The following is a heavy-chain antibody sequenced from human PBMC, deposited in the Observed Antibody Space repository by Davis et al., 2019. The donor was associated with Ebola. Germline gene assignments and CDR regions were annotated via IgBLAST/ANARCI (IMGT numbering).Heavy chain of an antibody. Sequence: PGGSLRLSCAASGFTFSSYVMHWVRQAPGKGLEWVAVMAIDGSDVKQYTDSVKGRFSISRDNAKSSLFLQMDSLRAEDTASYYCTKDIRPGGVDVWGQGTTVTVSS. CDR3: TKDIRPGGVDV. D-gene: IGHD2-2*02. J-gene: IGHJ6*02. CDR2: MAIDGSDVK. V-gene: IGHV3-30*04. CDR1: GFTFSSYV.